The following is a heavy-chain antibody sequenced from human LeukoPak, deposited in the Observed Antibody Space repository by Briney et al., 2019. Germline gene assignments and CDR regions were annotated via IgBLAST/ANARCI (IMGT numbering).Heavy chain of an antibody. D-gene: IGHD4-23*01. Sequence: SVKVSCKASGGTFSSYAISWVRQAPGQGLEWMGRIIPILGIANYAQKFQGRVTITADKSTSTAYMELSSLRSEDTAVYYCARASLTTVVTYHFDYWGQGTLVTVSS. V-gene: IGHV1-69*04. J-gene: IGHJ4*02. CDR1: GGTFSSYA. CDR3: ARASLTTVVTYHFDY. CDR2: IIPILGIA.